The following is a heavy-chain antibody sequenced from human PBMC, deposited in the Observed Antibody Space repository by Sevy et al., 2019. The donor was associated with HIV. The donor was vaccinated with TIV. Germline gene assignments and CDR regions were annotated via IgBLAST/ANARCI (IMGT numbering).Heavy chain of an antibody. J-gene: IGHJ3*02. CDR3: ATTVAGSDALDI. V-gene: IGHV4-59*01. CDR1: GGSISSYY. CDR2: IYYSGST. D-gene: IGHD6-19*01. Sequence: SETLSVTCTVSGGSISSYYWSWIRQPPGKGLEWIGYIYYSGSTNYNPSLKSRVTISVDTSKNQFSLKLSSVTAAVTAVYYCATTVAGSDALDIWGQGTMVTVSS.